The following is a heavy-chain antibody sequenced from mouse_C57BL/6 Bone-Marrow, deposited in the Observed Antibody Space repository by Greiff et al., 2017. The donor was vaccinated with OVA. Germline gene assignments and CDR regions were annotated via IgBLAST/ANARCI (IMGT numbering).Heavy chain of an antibody. Sequence: QVQLQQPGAELVKPGASVKMSCKASGYTFTSYWITWVKQRPGQGLEWIGDIYPGSGSTNYNEKFKGKATFTADTSSNTAYMQLSSLTTEDSAIYYCARERYGYDCPFAYWGQGTLVTVSA. CDR1: GYTFTSYW. J-gene: IGHJ3*01. D-gene: IGHD2-2*01. CDR3: ARERYGYDCPFAY. V-gene: IGHV1-55*01. CDR2: IYPGSGST.